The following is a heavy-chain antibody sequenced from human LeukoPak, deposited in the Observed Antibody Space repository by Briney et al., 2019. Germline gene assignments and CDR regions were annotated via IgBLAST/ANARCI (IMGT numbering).Heavy chain of an antibody. D-gene: IGHD5-18*01. CDR3: ARDRQLLDY. CDR1: GYSISSGYY. CDR2: IYDSGTT. J-gene: IGHJ4*02. V-gene: IGHV4-38-2*02. Sequence: SETLSLTCTVSGYSISSGYYWGWIRQPPGKGLEWIGSIYDSGTTYYNPSLKSRVAISVDTSKNQFSLKVNSVTAADTAVYYCARDRQLLDYWGQGTLVTVSS.